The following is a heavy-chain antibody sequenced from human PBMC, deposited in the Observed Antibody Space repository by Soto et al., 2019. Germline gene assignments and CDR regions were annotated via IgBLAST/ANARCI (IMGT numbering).Heavy chain of an antibody. Sequence: QVQLVESGGGVVQPGRSLRLSCAASGFTFSSYAMHWVRQAPGKGLEWVAVISYDGSNKYYADSVKGRFTISRDNSKNTLYLQMNSLRAEDTAVYYCARDLVAVEARGWLDYWGQGTLVTVSS. V-gene: IGHV3-30-3*01. D-gene: IGHD5-12*01. J-gene: IGHJ4*02. CDR1: GFTFSSYA. CDR3: ARDLVAVEARGWLDY. CDR2: ISYDGSNK.